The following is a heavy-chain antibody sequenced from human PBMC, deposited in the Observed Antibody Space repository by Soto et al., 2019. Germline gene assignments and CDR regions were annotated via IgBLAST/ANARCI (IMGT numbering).Heavy chain of an antibody. V-gene: IGHV3-30-3*02. Sequence: QPVGSLRLSCVASGLTFSSYALHWVRQAPGKGLEWVALISNDGMNTFYADSVKGRMTVSRDKAEKTMYLQMNSLTAEDTAVYYCAKGLRFMEHWGQGTVVTVSS. J-gene: IGHJ1*01. D-gene: IGHD1-1*01. CDR2: ISNDGMNT. CDR3: AKGLRFMEH. CDR1: GLTFSSYA.